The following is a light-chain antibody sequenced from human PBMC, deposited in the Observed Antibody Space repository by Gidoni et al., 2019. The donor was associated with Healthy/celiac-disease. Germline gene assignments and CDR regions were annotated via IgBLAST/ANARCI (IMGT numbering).Light chain of an antibody. V-gene: IGKV3-11*01. CDR2: DAA. J-gene: IGKJ2*01. Sequence: VFTPSPATLSLSPGERATLPFRASQSVSSYFAWYQQKPGQAPSLLIYDAANRATGIPARFSGSGCGTDVTPTISSIEPEDFAVYYCQQRSNWPPGYTFXXXTKLEIK. CDR1: QSVSSY. CDR3: QQRSNWPPGYT.